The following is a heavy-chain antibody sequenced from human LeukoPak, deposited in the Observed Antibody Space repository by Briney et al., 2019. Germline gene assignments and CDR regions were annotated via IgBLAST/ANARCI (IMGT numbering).Heavy chain of an antibody. D-gene: IGHD3-3*01. CDR1: GFTFSSYA. Sequence: PGGSLRLSCAASGFTFSSYAMSWVRQAPGKGLEWVSAISGSGGSTYYADSVKGRFTISRDNSKNTLYLQMNSLRAEDTAVYYCAKWSPTIFGVVIKVYYYGMDVWGQGTTVTVSS. J-gene: IGHJ6*02. V-gene: IGHV3-23*01. CDR2: ISGSGGST. CDR3: AKWSPTIFGVVIKVYYYGMDV.